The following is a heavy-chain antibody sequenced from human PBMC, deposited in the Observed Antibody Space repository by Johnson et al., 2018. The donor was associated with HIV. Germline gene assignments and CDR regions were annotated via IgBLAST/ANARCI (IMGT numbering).Heavy chain of an antibody. V-gene: IGHV3-13*01. CDR3: VRGGSDAFDI. D-gene: IGHD3-10*01. CDR1: GFTFTSYD. CDR2: IGTAGDT. Sequence: MQLVESGGGLVQPGGSLRLSCVASGFTFTSYDMHWVRQATGEGLDWISAIGTAGDTLYPGSVKGRFTISRDNAKNSLYLQMNSLSPGDTAVYYCVRGGSDAFDIWGQGTMVIVSS. J-gene: IGHJ3*02.